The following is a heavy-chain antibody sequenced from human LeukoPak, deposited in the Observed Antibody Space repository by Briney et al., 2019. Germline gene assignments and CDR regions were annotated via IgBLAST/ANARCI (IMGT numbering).Heavy chain of an antibody. D-gene: IGHD2-21*02. J-gene: IGHJ6*02. CDR1: GDSINSGSYY. CDR3: AANASEIDYVTERIGDYGMDV. CDR2: IDYSGSP. V-gene: IGHV4-39*01. Sequence: SETLSLTCTVSGDSINSGSYYWSWIRQPPGKGLEWIGSIDYSGSPYYNPSLKSRVTISGDTSKNELSLDLSSVSAADTLTYVTAANASEIDYVTERIGDYGMDVWGQGTAVTVSS.